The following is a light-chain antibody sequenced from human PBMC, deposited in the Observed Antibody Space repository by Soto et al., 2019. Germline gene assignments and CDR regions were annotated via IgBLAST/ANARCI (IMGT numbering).Light chain of an antibody. CDR2: EVS. V-gene: IGLV2-8*01. CDR1: SSDVGAYDS. Sequence: QSALTQPRSVSGSPGQSVTISCTGTSSDVGAYDSVSWYQHHPGKAPKALIYEVSKRPSGVPDRFSGSKSGNTASLTVSGLQAEDEADYYCSSYAGSNNYVFGTGTKVTVL. J-gene: IGLJ1*01. CDR3: SSYAGSNNYV.